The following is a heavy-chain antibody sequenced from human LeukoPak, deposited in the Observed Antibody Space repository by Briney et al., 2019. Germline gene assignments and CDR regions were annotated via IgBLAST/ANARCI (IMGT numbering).Heavy chain of an antibody. CDR3: AKKLFIVGATMFDY. V-gene: IGHV3-23*01. CDR1: GFTFSSYG. Sequence: GGSLRLSCAASGFTFSSYGMSWVRQAPGKGLEWVSAISGSGGSTYYADSVKGRFTISRDNSKNTLYLQMNSLRAEDTAVYYCAKKLFIVGATMFDYWGQGTLVTVSS. D-gene: IGHD1-26*01. J-gene: IGHJ4*02. CDR2: ISGSGGST.